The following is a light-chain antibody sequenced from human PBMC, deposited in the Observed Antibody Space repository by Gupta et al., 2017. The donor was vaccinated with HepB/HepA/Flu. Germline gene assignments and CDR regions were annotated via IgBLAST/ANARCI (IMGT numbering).Light chain of an antibody. CDR2: NDS. V-gene: IGLV3-21*02. Sequence: SFELTQPPSVSVAPGQTATITCGGENVGSRSVHWYQHKAGQAPGLVIYNDSDRPSGIPERFYGSNSGNTASLTIAGVEAGDEADYYCQVWASTGHPRYFFGTGTTPTVL. CDR1: NVGSRS. CDR3: QVWASTGHPRYF. J-gene: IGLJ1*01.